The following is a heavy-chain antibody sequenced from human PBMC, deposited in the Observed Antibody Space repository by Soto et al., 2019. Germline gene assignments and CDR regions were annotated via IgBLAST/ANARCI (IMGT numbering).Heavy chain of an antibody. CDR1: GGSIISGGYY. CDR2: IYYSGST. J-gene: IGHJ6*02. D-gene: IGHD1-26*01. CDR3: ARAGRRIVGAPYYGMDV. Sequence: QVQLQESGPGLVKPSQTLSLTCTVSGGSIISGGYYWSWIRQHPGKGLEGIGYIYYSGSTYYNPSLNSRVTKSVNTSKNEFSLKLSSLTAADTAVYYCARAGRRIVGAPYYGMDVWGQGTTVTVSS. V-gene: IGHV4-31*03.